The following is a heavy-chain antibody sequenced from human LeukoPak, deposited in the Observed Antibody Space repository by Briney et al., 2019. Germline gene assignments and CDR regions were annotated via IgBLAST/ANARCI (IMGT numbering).Heavy chain of an antibody. V-gene: IGHV3-48*04. CDR1: GVTFGPYT. CDR3: AREPFWSGYFANLHFDY. J-gene: IGHJ4*02. CDR2: ISSSSDTI. Sequence: GGSLRLSCAASGVTFGPYTMNWVRQAPGKGLEWVSYISSSSDTIYYADSVKGRFTISRDNAKNSLYLQMNSLRVEDTAVYYCAREPFWSGYFANLHFDYWGQGTLVTVSS. D-gene: IGHD3-3*01.